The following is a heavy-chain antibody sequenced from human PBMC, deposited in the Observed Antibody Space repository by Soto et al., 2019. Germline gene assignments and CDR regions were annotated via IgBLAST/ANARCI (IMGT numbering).Heavy chain of an antibody. CDR3: AKDWGSSGWFNWFNP. V-gene: IGHV3-30*18. CDR2: ISHSGTSK. CDR1: GFTVATTG. D-gene: IGHD6-19*01. J-gene: IGHJ5*02. Sequence: QVRLVESGGGVVQPGESLKVACAASGFTVATTGMHWVRQAPGKGLEWVAMISHSGTSKVYIDSVQGRFTISRDNAKNNLYLQMSSLRPEDTAIYYCAKDWGSSGWFNWFNPWGQGVLVTVSS.